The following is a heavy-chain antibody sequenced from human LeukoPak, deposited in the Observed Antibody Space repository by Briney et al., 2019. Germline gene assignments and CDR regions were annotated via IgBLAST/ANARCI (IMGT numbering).Heavy chain of an antibody. D-gene: IGHD3-3*02. CDR3: ARDAKLGNWFDP. CDR2: IYYSGST. J-gene: IGHJ5*02. V-gene: IGHV4-59*01. CDR1: GGSIITYY. Sequence: SETLSLTCTVSGGSIITYYWSWIRQPPGKALVWIGYIYYSGSTNYNPSLKNRVAISVDTSKNQFPLKLSSVTAADTAVYYCARDAKLGNWFDPWGQGTLVTVSS.